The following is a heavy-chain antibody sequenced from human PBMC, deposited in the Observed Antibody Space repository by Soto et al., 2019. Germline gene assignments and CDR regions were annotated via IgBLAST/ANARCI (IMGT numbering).Heavy chain of an antibody. D-gene: IGHD6-19*01. CDR2: INPNSGGT. CDR1: GYTFTGYY. CDR3: ARDPPISSGWYGGDY. V-gene: IGHV1-2*02. Sequence: RASVKVSCKASGYTFTGYYMHWVRQAPGQGLEWMGWINPNSGGTNYAQKFQGRVTMTRDTSNSTAYMELSRLRSDDTAVYYCARDPPISSGWYGGDYWGQGTLVTVSS. J-gene: IGHJ4*02.